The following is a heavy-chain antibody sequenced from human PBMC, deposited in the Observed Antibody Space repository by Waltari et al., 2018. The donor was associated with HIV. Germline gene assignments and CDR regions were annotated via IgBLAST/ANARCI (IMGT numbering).Heavy chain of an antibody. Sequence: EVQLVESGGGSVQPGGSLRLSGAASGFTFTSYWMHWVRQAPGKGLVWVSRINLDGSTTTYADSVKGRFTISRDNAKSTLYLQMSSLRAEDTAMYYCARDFRSPKGDFDYWGQGTLVSVSS. CDR2: INLDGSTT. J-gene: IGHJ4*02. CDR3: ARDFRSPKGDFDY. D-gene: IGHD3-16*01. V-gene: IGHV3-74*01. CDR1: GFTFTSYW.